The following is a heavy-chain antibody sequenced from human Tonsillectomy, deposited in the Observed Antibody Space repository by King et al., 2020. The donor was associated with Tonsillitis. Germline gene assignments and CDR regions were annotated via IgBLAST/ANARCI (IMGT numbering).Heavy chain of an antibody. CDR1: GYTFINYY. CDR3: ARAGTELDF. V-gene: IGHV1-46*01. CDR2: INPSDGYT. D-gene: IGHD1-14*01. Sequence: QLVQSGAEVKKPGASVKVSCKASGYTFINYYIQWVRQAPGQGLMWMGMINPSDGYTRYAQKFQGRVTMTRDTSTSTVYMELSSLSSEDTALYYCARAGTELDFWGQGTLVTVSS. J-gene: IGHJ4*02.